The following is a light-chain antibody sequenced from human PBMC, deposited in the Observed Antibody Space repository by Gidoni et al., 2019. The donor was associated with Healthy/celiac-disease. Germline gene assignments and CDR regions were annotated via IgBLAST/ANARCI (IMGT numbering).Light chain of an antibody. CDR3: MQALQTPWT. V-gene: IGKV2-28*01. CDR1: QSLLHSNGYNY. Sequence: DIVMTQSPLSLPVTPGEPASISCRSSQSLLHSNGYNYLDWYLQKPGQSPQLLIHLGSNRAYGVPDRFSGSGSGTDFTLKISRVEAEDVGVYYCMQALQTPWTFXQXTKVEIK. J-gene: IGKJ1*01. CDR2: LGS.